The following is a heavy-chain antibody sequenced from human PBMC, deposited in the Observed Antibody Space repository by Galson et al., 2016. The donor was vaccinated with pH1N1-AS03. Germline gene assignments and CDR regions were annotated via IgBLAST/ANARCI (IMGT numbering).Heavy chain of an antibody. V-gene: IGHV2-5*01. D-gene: IGHD4-17*01. Sequence: PALVKPTQTLTLTCTFSGFSLSTSGVGVGWIRQAPGKALEWLAIIYWNDDIRYSPSLRNRLNITKDPSKSQVVLTMTNMDPVDTATYFCARAYYGDFADWFDPWGQGTLVTVSS. CDR3: ARAYYGDFADWFDP. CDR1: GFSLSTSGVG. CDR2: IYWNDDI. J-gene: IGHJ5*02.